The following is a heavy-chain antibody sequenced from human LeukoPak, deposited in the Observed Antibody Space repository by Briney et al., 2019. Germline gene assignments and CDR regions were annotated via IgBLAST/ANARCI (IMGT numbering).Heavy chain of an antibody. Sequence: GRSLRLSCAASGFTVSTNYMNWVRQAPGKGLEWVSVIYSGGSTYYADSVKGRFTISRDNSKNTLYLQMNSLRAEDTAVYYCARDTVTTFRFRDYYYYGMDVWGQGTTVTVSS. CDR3: ARDTVTTFRFRDYYYYGMDV. D-gene: IGHD4-17*01. CDR1: GFTVSTNY. CDR2: IYSGGST. J-gene: IGHJ6*02. V-gene: IGHV3-53*01.